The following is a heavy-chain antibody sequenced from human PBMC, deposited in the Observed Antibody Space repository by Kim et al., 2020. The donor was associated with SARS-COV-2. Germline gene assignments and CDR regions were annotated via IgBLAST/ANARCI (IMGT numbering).Heavy chain of an antibody. Sequence: GGSLRLSCAASGFDFGTHSMNWVRQAPGKGLEWVSSIGGDANNIYYADSVKGRFTISRDNTKNTLYLQMNSLRAEDTAVYYCARGGYCSSTSCYLYYYGLDVWGQEPTVTVSS. CDR3: ARGGYCSSTSCYLYYYGLDV. J-gene: IGHJ6*02. CDR2: IGGDANNI. V-gene: IGHV3-21*01. D-gene: IGHD2-2*01. CDR1: GFDFGTHS.